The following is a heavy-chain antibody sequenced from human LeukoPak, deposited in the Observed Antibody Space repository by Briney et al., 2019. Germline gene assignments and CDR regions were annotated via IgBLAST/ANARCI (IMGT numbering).Heavy chain of an antibody. D-gene: IGHD3-10*01. CDR1: GGSISSYY. J-gene: IGHJ4*02. CDR2: IYTSGST. CDR3: ARARSITMVRGDGNYFDY. V-gene: IGHV4-4*07. Sequence: SETLSLTCTVSGGSISSYYWSWIRQPAGKGLEWIGRIYTSGSTNYNPSLKSRVTMSVDTSKNQFSLKLSSVTAAGTAVYYCARARSITMVRGDGNYFDYWGQGTLVTVSS.